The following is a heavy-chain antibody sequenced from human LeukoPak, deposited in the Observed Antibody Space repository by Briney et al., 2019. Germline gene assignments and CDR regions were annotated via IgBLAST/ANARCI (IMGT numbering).Heavy chain of an antibody. CDR1: GYTFTSYY. J-gene: IGHJ4*02. Sequence: ASVKVSCKASGYTFTSYYMHWVRQVPGQGLEWRGIINPSGGSTSYAQKFQGRVTMTRDMSTSTVYMELSSLRSEDTAVYYCARDLRVVVPAAIAGYFDYWGQGTLVTVSS. CDR2: INPSGGST. D-gene: IGHD2-2*02. V-gene: IGHV1-46*01. CDR3: ARDLRVVVPAAIAGYFDY.